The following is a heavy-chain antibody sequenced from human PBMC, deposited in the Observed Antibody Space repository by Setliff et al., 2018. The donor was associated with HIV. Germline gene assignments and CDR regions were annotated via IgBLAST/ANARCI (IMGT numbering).Heavy chain of an antibody. CDR1: GGPLSGHY. CDR2: TSHSGKT. Sequence: SETLSLTCAVYGGPLSGHYWSWIRQPPGEGLEWIGETSHSGKTNYNPSLKSRVTISVDTSKNQFSLKLTSVTAADTAVYYCVTSSSWSSRLNFWGPGMLVTVSS. J-gene: IGHJ4*02. V-gene: IGHV4-34*01. CDR3: VTSSSWSSRLNF. D-gene: IGHD2-2*01.